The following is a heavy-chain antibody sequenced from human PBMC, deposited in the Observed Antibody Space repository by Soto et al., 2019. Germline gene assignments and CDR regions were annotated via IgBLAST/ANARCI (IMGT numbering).Heavy chain of an antibody. Sequence: SLRLSCAAYGFTLSSYSMHWVRQAPGKGLEWVSYISSSSSTIYYADSVKGRFTISRDNAKNSLYLQMNSLRAEDTAVYYCAKCLNYYDSSGSLAGDYWGQGTLVTVSP. CDR3: AKCLNYYDSSGSLAGDY. CDR1: GFTLSSYS. CDR2: ISSSSSTI. V-gene: IGHV3-48*01. D-gene: IGHD3-22*01. J-gene: IGHJ4*02.